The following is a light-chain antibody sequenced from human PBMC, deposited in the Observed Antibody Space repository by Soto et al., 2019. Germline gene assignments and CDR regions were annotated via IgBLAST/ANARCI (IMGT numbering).Light chain of an antibody. V-gene: IGLV2-8*01. CDR2: EVN. J-gene: IGLJ2*01. CDR1: SSDVGGYDY. Sequence: QSALTQPPSASGSPGQSVTISCTGTSSDVGGYDYVSWYQQHPGKAPKLIIFEVNKWPSGVPDRFSGSKSGNTASLTVSGLQAEDEADYYCSSYAGSNTVTFGGGTKLTVL. CDR3: SSYAGSNTVT.